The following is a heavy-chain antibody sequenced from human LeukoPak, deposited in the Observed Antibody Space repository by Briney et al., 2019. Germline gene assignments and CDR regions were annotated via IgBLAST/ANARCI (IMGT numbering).Heavy chain of an antibody. CDR2: INPNSGGT. D-gene: IGHD2-15*01. J-gene: IGHJ5*02. Sequence: GASVKVSCKASGYTFTGYYMHWVRQAPGQGLEWMGWINPNSGGTNHAQKFQGRVTMTRDTSISTAYMELSRLRSDDTAVYYCARDYCSGGSCYSGFFRFDPWGQGTLVTVSS. CDR3: ARDYCSGGSCYSGFFRFDP. V-gene: IGHV1-2*02. CDR1: GYTFTGYY.